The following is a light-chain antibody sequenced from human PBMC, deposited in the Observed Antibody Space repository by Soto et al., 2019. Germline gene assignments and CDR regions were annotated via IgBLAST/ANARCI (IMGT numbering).Light chain of an antibody. CDR1: QSVSSSY. CDR3: QRYGTSTPLT. CDR2: GAS. V-gene: IGKV3-20*01. Sequence: EVVLAQSPGTLSLSPGDRATLSCRASQSVSSSYLAWYQQKPGQPPRLLIYGASSRATVIPDRFSGSGSGTDFTLTISRLEPEDFAVYYCQRYGTSTPLTFGGGTKVEIK. J-gene: IGKJ4*01.